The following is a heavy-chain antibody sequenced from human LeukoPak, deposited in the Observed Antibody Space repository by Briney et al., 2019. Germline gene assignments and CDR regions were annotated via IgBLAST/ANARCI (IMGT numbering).Heavy chain of an antibody. D-gene: IGHD2-2*01. Sequence: VASVKVSCKASGYSFTTYGISWVRQAPGQGPEWMGWISANNNNTDNVQKLQGRVTMTTDTSTSTAYMELRSLRSDDTAVYYCARALYHTFDYWGQGTLVTVSS. CDR2: ISANNNNT. CDR3: ARALYHTFDY. J-gene: IGHJ4*02. V-gene: IGHV1-18*01. CDR1: GYSFTTYG.